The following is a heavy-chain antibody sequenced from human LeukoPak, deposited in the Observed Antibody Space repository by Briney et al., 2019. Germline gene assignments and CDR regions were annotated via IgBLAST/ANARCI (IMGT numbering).Heavy chain of an antibody. CDR1: GFTFSSYW. CDR3: TREQDREAAATIVGDY. CDR2: IKQDGSEK. J-gene: IGHJ4*02. D-gene: IGHD3-22*01. V-gene: IGHV3-7*01. Sequence: GGSLRLSCAASGFTFSSYWMSWVRQAPGKGLEWVANIKQDGSEKYYVDSVKGRFTISRDNARNSLYLEMNSLRAEDTAVYYCTREQDREAAATIVGDYWGQGTLVTVSS.